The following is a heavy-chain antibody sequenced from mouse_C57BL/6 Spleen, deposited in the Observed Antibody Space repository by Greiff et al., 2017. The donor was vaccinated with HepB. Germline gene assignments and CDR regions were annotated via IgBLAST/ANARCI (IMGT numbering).Heavy chain of an antibody. CDR1: GYTFTSYW. Sequence: QVQLQQPGAELVRPGSSVKLSCKASGYTFTSYWMHWVKQRPIQGLEWIGNIDPSDSETHYNQKFKDKATLTVDKSSSTAYMQLSSLTSEDSAVYYCARFSSGYVLGDYWGQGTSVTVSS. D-gene: IGHD3-2*02. CDR2: IDPSDSET. CDR3: ARFSSGYVLGDY. V-gene: IGHV1-52*01. J-gene: IGHJ4*01.